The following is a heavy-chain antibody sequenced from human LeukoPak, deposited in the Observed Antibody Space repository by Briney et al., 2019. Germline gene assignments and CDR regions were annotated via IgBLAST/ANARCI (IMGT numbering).Heavy chain of an antibody. D-gene: IGHD6-13*01. CDR3: AREWQGGIAAAGTRIEGDY. CDR2: IKQEGSEK. V-gene: IGHV3-7*01. CDR1: GFSVSGYW. J-gene: IGHJ4*02. Sequence: GGSLRLSCAVSGFSVSGYWMTWVRQAPGKGLGWVANIKQEGSEKNYVDSVKGRFTISRDNAENSLFLQMNSLRVEDTAVYYCAREWQGGIAAAGTRIEGDYWGQGTLVAVSS.